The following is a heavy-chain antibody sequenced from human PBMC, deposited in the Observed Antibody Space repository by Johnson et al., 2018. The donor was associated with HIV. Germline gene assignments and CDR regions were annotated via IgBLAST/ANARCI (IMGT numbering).Heavy chain of an antibody. Sequence: VQLMESGGGVVRPGGSLRLSCAASGFTFDDYGMSWVRQAPGKGLEWVSGINWNGGRTGYTDSVNGRFTISRDNARNSLYLQMNSLRAEDTALYYCARTLKWELGLPDWDAFDIWGQGTMVTVSS. CDR3: ARTLKWELGLPDWDAFDI. D-gene: IGHD1-26*01. V-gene: IGHV3-20*04. CDR2: INWNGGRT. CDR1: GFTFDDYG. J-gene: IGHJ3*02.